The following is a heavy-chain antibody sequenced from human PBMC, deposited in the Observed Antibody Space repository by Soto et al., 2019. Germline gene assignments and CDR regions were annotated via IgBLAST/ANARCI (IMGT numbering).Heavy chain of an antibody. J-gene: IGHJ4*02. CDR1: GGSISSGGYS. CDR2: IYHSGST. V-gene: IGHV4-30-2*01. CDR3: AGGMTTVTTLDY. D-gene: IGHD4-4*01. Sequence: QLQLQESGSGLVKPSQTLSLTCAVSGGSISSGGYSCSWIRQPPGKGLEWIGYIYHSGSTYYNPSLKSRFTISVDRPKNQFSPKLSSVTAADTAVYYCAGGMTTVTTLDYWGQGTLVTVSS.